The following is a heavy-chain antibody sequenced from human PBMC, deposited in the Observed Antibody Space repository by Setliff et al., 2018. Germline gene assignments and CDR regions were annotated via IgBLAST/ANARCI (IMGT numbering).Heavy chain of an antibody. V-gene: IGHV1-18*01. J-gene: IGHJ3*01. CDR1: GHIFKSYG. Sequence: ASVKVSCKGSGHIFKSYGISWVRQAPGQGLEWMGWISSYNNDVTNYPQKFQGRVTMTTDTSTGTAYIELRSLRSDDSAVYYCALSTLSPCSGGNCPNAFDVWGQGTLVTVSS. CDR3: ALSTLSPCSGGNCPNAFDV. CDR2: ISSYNNDVT. D-gene: IGHD2-15*01.